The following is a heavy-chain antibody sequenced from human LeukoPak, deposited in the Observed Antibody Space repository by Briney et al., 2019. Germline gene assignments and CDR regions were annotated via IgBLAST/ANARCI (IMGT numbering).Heavy chain of an antibody. CDR2: INHRGST. V-gene: IGHV4-34*01. D-gene: IGHD3-3*01. Sequence: PSETLSLTCAVYGGSFSGYYWSWIRQPPGKGLEWIGEINHRGSTNYNPSLKSRVTISVDTSKNQFSLKLSSVTAADTAVYYCARNLWSGYYDPWGQGTLVTVSS. CDR3: ARNLWSGYYDP. J-gene: IGHJ5*02. CDR1: GGSFSGYY.